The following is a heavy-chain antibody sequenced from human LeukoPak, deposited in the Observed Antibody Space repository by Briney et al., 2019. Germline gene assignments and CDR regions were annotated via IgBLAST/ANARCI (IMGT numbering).Heavy chain of an antibody. CDR3: ARGVSLGYCSSTSCYRFDY. CDR2: IIPIFGTA. D-gene: IGHD2-2*02. V-gene: IGHV1-69*01. Sequence: SVKVSCKASGGTFSSYDISWVRQAPGQGLEWMGGIIPIFGTANYAQKFQGRVTITADESTSTAYMELSSLRSEDTAVYYCARGVSLGYCSSTSCYRFDYWGQGTLVTVSS. CDR1: GGTFSSYD. J-gene: IGHJ4*02.